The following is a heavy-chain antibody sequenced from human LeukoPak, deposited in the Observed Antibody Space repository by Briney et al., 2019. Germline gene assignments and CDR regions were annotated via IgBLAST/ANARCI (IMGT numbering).Heavy chain of an antibody. CDR3: ARQEGYSSSWSLDY. Sequence: SETLSLTCTVSGGSISSSSYYWGWIRQPPGKGLEWIGSIYYSGSTYFNPSLKSRVTISVDTSKNQFSLKLSSVTAADTAVYYCARQEGYSSSWSLDYWGQGTLVTVSS. D-gene: IGHD6-13*01. CDR2: IYYSGST. CDR1: GGSISSSSYY. J-gene: IGHJ4*02. V-gene: IGHV4-39*01.